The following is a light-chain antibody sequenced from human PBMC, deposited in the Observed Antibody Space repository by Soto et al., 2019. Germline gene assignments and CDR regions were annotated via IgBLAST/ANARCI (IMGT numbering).Light chain of an antibody. Sequence: DIQMTQSPSTLSASVGDRVTITCRASQSISSWLAWYQQKPGKAPKLLIYKASNLKSGVPSRFGGSGSGTEFTLTISSLQPDDFATYYCQQYNSYSPLTFGGGTKVEIK. CDR1: QSISSW. CDR3: QQYNSYSPLT. V-gene: IGKV1-5*03. J-gene: IGKJ4*01. CDR2: KAS.